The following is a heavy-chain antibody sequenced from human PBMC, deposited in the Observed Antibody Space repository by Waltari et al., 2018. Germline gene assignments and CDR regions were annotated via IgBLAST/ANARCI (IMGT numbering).Heavy chain of an antibody. CDR1: GFSFVSYT. Sequence: EVHLVESGGGLVKPGGSLRLSCAASGFSFVSYTLNWVRQAPGKGLEWVSSIFTTGTSMYYADSVKGRFTISRDNANNLLYLHMNSLRAEDTALYYCAKDSSAAFSTSSLDSWGQGTLVTVSS. CDR3: AKDSSAAFSTSSLDS. CDR2: IFTTGTSM. V-gene: IGHV3-21*01. D-gene: IGHD2-2*01. J-gene: IGHJ4*02.